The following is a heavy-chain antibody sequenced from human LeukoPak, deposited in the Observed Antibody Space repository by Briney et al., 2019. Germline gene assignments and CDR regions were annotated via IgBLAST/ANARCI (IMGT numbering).Heavy chain of an antibody. CDR1: GGSISSGDYY. V-gene: IGHV4-30-4*08. Sequence: SQTLSLTCTVSGGSISSGDYYWSWIRQPPGKGLEWIGYIYYSGSTYYNPSLKSRVTISVDTSKNQFSLKLSSVTAADTAVYYCARAGGISYLFDPWGQGTLVTVSS. CDR2: IYYSGST. CDR3: ARAGGISYLFDP. D-gene: IGHD6-13*01. J-gene: IGHJ5*02.